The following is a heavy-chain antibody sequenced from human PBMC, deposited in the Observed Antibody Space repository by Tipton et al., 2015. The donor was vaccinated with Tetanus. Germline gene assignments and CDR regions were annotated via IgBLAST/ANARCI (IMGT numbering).Heavy chain of an antibody. CDR1: GGSISSGDYY. J-gene: IGHJ4*02. Sequence: TLSLTCTVSGGSISSGDYYWSWIRQPPGKGLEWIGYIYYSGSTYYNPSLKSRVTISVDTSKNQFSLKLSSVTAADTAVYYCARRRGVYSGSYFGYWGQGTLVTVSS. V-gene: IGHV4-30-4*01. CDR3: ARRRGVYSGSYFGY. D-gene: IGHD1-26*01. CDR2: IYYSGST.